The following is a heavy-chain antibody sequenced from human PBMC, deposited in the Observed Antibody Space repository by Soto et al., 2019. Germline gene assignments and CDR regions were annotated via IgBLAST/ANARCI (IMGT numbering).Heavy chain of an antibody. D-gene: IGHD4-17*01. CDR3: TTDSYMTNIIVRFDY. CDR1: GFIFSNAG. V-gene: IGHV3-15*07. J-gene: IGHJ4*01. CDR2: VKSKTDGGTT. Sequence: PGGSLRLSCAASGFIFSNAGINWVRQAPGKGLEWVGRVKSKTDGGTTDFAAPVKGRFAISRDDSKNMVYLETNSLKTEDTAIYYCTTDSYMTNIIVRFDYWGHGTLVTVSS.